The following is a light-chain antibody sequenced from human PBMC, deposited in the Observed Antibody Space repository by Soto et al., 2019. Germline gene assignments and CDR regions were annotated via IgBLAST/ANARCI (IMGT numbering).Light chain of an antibody. Sequence: AIQLTQSPSSLSASTGDSVTITCRASQGISSALAWYQQKPGRAPKLLMYDASTLESGVPSRFSGSISGKDFTLTVRSLQPEDFETYYCQPFDDHQLTFGTGAKVNI. CDR1: QGISSA. CDR2: DAS. J-gene: IGKJ3*01. CDR3: QPFDDHQLT. V-gene: IGKV1D-13*01.